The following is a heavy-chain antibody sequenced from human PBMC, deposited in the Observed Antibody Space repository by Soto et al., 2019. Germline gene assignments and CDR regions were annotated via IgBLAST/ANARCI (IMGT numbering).Heavy chain of an antibody. CDR3: AIRSQVLTAIDY. D-gene: IGHD3-9*01. CDR1: VGTFSSNA. V-gene: IGHV1-69*13. J-gene: IGHJ4*02. Sequence: GASVKVSCKASVGTFSSNAISWVRQAPGQGLEWMGGIIPIFGTANYAQKFQGRVTITADESTSTAYMELSSLRSEDTAVYYCAIRSQVLTAIDYWGQGTLVTVSS. CDR2: IIPIFGTA.